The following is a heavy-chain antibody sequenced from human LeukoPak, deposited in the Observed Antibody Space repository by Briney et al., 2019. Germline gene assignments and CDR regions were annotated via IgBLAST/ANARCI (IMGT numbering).Heavy chain of an antibody. D-gene: IGHD5-18*01. CDR2: INPNSGGT. V-gene: IGHV1-2*06. CDR3: ARERGYSYGYYL. Sequence: ASVKVSCKASGYTFTGYYMHWGRQAPGQGLEWMGRINPNSGGTTYAQKFQGRVTMTRDTSISTAYMELSRLRSDDTAVYYCARERGYSYGYYLWGQGTLVTVSS. CDR1: GYTFTGYY. J-gene: IGHJ4*02.